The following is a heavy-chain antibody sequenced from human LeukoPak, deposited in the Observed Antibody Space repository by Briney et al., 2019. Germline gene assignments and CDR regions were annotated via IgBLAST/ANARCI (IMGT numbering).Heavy chain of an antibody. CDR2: ISAYNGNT. Sequence: ASVKVSCKASGYTFTGYYMHWVRQAPGQGLEWMGWISAYNGNTNYAQKLQGRVTMTTDTSTSTAYMELRSLRSDDTAVYYCARALDDFWSGYYRNYYYYGMDVWGQGTTVTVSS. CDR3: ARALDDFWSGYYRNYYYYGMDV. D-gene: IGHD3-3*01. J-gene: IGHJ6*02. CDR1: GYTFTGYY. V-gene: IGHV1-18*04.